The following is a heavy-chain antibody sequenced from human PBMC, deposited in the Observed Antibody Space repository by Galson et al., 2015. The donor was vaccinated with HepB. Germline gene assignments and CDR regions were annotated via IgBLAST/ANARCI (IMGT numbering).Heavy chain of an antibody. J-gene: IGHJ2*01. D-gene: IGHD4-11*01. V-gene: IGHV1-2*02. CDR2: IHPNSGAT. CDR1: GYTFTGYY. Sequence: SVKVSCKASGYTFTGYYIHWVRQAPGQVFEWMGCIHPNSGATRFAQKFKGGVTLTRDTSLSTAYMELTSLKSDDTAVYYCARGFDYSVRWYFDLWGRGTLVTVSS. CDR3: ARGFDYSVRWYFDL.